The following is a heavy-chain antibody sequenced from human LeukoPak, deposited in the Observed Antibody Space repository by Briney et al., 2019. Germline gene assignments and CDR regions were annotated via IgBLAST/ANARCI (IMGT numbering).Heavy chain of an antibody. J-gene: IGHJ5*02. CDR2: IYYSGST. V-gene: IGHV4-59*01. CDR1: GGSISSYY. CDR3: ARDGGYSYGDPNWFDP. Sequence: SETLSLTCTVSGGSISSYYWSWIRQPPGKGLEWIGYIYYSGSTNYNPSLTSRVTISVDTSKNQFSLKLSSVTAADTAVYYCARDGGYSYGDPNWFDPWGQGTLVTVSS. D-gene: IGHD5-18*01.